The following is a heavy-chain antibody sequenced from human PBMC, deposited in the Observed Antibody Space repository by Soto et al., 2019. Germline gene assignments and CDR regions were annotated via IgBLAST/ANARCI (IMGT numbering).Heavy chain of an antibody. CDR2: ISSSSSYI. D-gene: IGHD3-22*01. V-gene: IGHV3-21*01. CDR1: GFTFSSYS. CDR3: GVDSSGYYYTDVFDI. Sequence: GGSLRLSCAASGFTFSSYSMNWVRQAPGKGLEWVSSISSSSSYIYYADSVKGRFTISRDNAKNSLYLQMNSLRDEDTAVYYCGVDSSGYYYTDVFDIWGQGTTVTVSS. J-gene: IGHJ3*02.